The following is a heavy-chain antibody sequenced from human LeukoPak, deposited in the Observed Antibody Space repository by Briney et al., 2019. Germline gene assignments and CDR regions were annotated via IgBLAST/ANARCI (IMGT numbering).Heavy chain of an antibody. CDR3: ARRARTGSQRYFDH. Sequence: GESLKISCRGSGYTFTNYWIGWVRQMPGKGLEWMGLVYPVDSDSRYGPSFQGQVTLLADKSISTAYLQWNSLKASDTAMYFCARRARTGSQRYFDHWGQGTLVTVSS. CDR1: GYTFTNYW. CDR2: VYPVDSDS. J-gene: IGHJ4*02. V-gene: IGHV5-51*01. D-gene: IGHD3/OR15-3a*01.